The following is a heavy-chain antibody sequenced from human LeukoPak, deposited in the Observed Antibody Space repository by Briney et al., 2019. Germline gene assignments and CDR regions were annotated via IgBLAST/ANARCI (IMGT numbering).Heavy chain of an antibody. V-gene: IGHV3-21*01. D-gene: IGHD3-3*01. CDR1: GFTFSSYA. CDR2: ISSSSSYI. CDR3: ARDYDFDGMDV. J-gene: IGHJ6*02. Sequence: SGRSLRLSCAASGFTFSSYAMHWVRQAPGKGLEWVSSISSSSSYIYYADSVKGRFTISRDNAKNSLYLQMNSLRAEDTAVYYCARDYDFDGMDVWGQGTTVTVSS.